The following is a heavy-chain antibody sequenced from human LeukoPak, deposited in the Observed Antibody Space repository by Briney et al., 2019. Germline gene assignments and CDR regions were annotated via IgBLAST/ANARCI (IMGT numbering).Heavy chain of an antibody. CDR1: GFTFSHFG. CDR2: ISSDGSNK. J-gene: IGHJ6*02. CDR3: ARDSRGTVQYFYLMDV. Sequence: TGGSLRLSCAASGFTFSHFGMHWVRQAPGKGLEGVAVISSDGSNKYVADSGKGRFTISRDTSQNTLYLQMNSLRTEDTAVYYCARDSRGTVQYFYLMDVWGQGTTVTVSS. D-gene: IGHD3-16*01. V-gene: IGHV3-30*03.